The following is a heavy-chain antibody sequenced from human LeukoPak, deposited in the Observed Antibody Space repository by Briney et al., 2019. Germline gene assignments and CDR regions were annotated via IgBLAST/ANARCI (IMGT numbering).Heavy chain of an antibody. V-gene: IGHV4-39*01. J-gene: IGHJ4*02. CDR2: IYYSGST. CDR1: GGSISSSSYY. CDR3: AGPLLTYYSDNSAYS. D-gene: IGHD3-22*01. Sequence: SETLSFTCTVSGGSISSSSYYWGWIRQPPGKGLEWIGIIYYSGSTSYNPSLKSRVTISIDTSKNQFSLKLSSVTAADTAVYYCAGPLLTYYSDNSAYSWGQGTLVTVSS.